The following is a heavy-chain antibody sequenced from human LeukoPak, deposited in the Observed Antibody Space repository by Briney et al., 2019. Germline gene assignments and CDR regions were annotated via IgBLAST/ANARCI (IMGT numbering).Heavy chain of an antibody. Sequence: GRSLRLSCAASGFTFSSYWMSWVRQAPGKGLEWVANIKQDGSEKYYVDSVKGRFTISRDNAKNSLYLQMNSLRAEDTAVYYCARDSKVDTAMVDDAFDIWGQGTMVTVSS. CDR2: IKQDGSEK. V-gene: IGHV3-7*01. D-gene: IGHD5-18*01. CDR3: ARDSKVDTAMVDDAFDI. J-gene: IGHJ3*02. CDR1: GFTFSSYW.